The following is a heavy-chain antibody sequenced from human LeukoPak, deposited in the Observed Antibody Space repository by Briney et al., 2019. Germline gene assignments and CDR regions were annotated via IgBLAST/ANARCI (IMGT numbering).Heavy chain of an antibody. CDR1: GGTFSSYA. V-gene: IGHV1-69*13. CDR2: IIPIFGTA. CDR3: VRSGLAAAVPFDY. D-gene: IGHD6-13*01. Sequence: SVKVSCKASGGTFSSYAISWVRQAPGQGLEWMGGIIPIFGTANYAQKFQGRVTITADESTSTAYMELSSLRSEDTAVYYCVRSGLAAAVPFDYWGQGTLVTVSS. J-gene: IGHJ4*02.